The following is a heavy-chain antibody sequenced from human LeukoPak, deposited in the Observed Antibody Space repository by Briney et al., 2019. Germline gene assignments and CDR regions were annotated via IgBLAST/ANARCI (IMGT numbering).Heavy chain of an antibody. CDR3: AKESVEMSTIEDLFYFDY. Sequence: GGSLRLSCAASGFTFDDYAMHWVRQAPGKGLEWVSGISWNSCSIAYADSVKGRFTISRDNAKKYLYLQLNSLTAEDTAFYYCAKESVEMSTIEDLFYFDYWGQGTLVTVSS. CDR2: ISWNSCSI. D-gene: IGHD5-24*01. CDR1: GFTFDDYA. J-gene: IGHJ4*02. V-gene: IGHV3-9*01.